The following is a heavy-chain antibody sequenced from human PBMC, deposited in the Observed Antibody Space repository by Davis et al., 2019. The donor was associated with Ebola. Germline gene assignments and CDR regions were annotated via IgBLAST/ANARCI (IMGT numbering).Heavy chain of an antibody. D-gene: IGHD2-2*02. CDR1: GFTFSSYE. V-gene: IGHV3-48*03. CDR2: TSSSGSTI. J-gene: IGHJ6*02. CDR3: ARDLYLGSWNYYGMDV. Sequence: GGSLRLSCAASGFTFSSYEMNWVRQAPGKGLEWVSYTSSSGSTIYYADSVKGRFTISRDNSNNTLYLQMNSLRAEDTAIYYCARDLYLGSWNYYGMDVWGQGTTVTVSS.